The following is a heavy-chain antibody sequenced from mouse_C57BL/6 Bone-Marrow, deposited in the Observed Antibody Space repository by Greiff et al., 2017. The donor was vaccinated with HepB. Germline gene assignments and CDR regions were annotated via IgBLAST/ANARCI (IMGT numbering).Heavy chain of an antibody. CDR1: GFNIKDDY. Sequence: VHVKQSGAELVRPGASVKLSCTASGFNIKDDYMHWVKQRPEQGLEWIGWIDPENGDTEYASKFQGKATITADTSSNTAYLQLSSLTSEDTAVYYCTRRTGPYYFDYWGQGTTLTVSS. CDR3: TRRTGPYYFDY. V-gene: IGHV14-4*01. D-gene: IGHD4-1*01. J-gene: IGHJ2*01. CDR2: IDPENGDT.